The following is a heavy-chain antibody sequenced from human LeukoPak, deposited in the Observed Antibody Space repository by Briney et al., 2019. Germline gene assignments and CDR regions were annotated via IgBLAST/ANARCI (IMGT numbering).Heavy chain of an antibody. CDR2: ISAYNGNT. CDR1: GYTFTSYG. Sequence: ASVKVSCKATGYTFTSYGISWVRQAPGQGLEWMGWISAYNGNTNYAQKLQGRVTMTTDTSTSTAYMELRSLRSDDTAVYYCAREGRRAARDYFDYWGQGTLVTVSS. J-gene: IGHJ4*02. D-gene: IGHD5-24*01. V-gene: IGHV1-18*01. CDR3: AREGRRAARDYFDY.